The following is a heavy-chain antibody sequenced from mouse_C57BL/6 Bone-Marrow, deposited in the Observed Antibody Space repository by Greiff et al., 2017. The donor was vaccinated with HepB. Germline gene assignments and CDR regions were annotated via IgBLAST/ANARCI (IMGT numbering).Heavy chain of an antibody. V-gene: IGHV14-4*01. D-gene: IGHD1-1*01. Sequence: EVQRVESGAELVRPGASVKLSCTASGFNIKDDYMHWVKQRPEQGLEWIGWIDPENGDTEYASKFQGKATITADTSSNTAYLQLSSLTSEDTAVYYCTTPDYCGSNDYAMDGWGQGTSVTVSS. CDR1: GFNIKDDY. CDR2: IDPENGDT. CDR3: TTPDYCGSNDYAMDG. J-gene: IGHJ4*01.